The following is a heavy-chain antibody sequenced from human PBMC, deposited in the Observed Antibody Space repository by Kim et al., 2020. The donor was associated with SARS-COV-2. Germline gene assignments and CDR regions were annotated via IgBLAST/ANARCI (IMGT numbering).Heavy chain of an antibody. V-gene: IGHV3-23*01. D-gene: IGHD2-21*02. CDR3: AKGSGDYGAFDS. J-gene: IGHJ4*02. Sequence: ADPGKGRFTISRDNTKKTLYLHMNSLGAEDTAVYYCAKGSGDYGAFDSWGQGTLVTVSS.